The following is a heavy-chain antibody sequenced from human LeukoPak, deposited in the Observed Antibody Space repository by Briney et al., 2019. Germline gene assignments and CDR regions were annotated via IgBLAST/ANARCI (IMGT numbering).Heavy chain of an antibody. CDR1: GFTFSSQG. CDR2: FSVSGDST. J-gene: IGHJ6*03. CDR3: AKGRVTRLLTYYYMDV. V-gene: IGHV3-23*01. D-gene: IGHD5-18*01. Sequence: GGSLRLSCAASGFTFSSQGMSWVRQAPGRGLEWVSGFSVSGDSTHYADSVKGRFIISRDNSKNTLYLQMNSLRAEDTAIYYCAKGRVTRLLTYYYMDVWGKGTTVTVSS.